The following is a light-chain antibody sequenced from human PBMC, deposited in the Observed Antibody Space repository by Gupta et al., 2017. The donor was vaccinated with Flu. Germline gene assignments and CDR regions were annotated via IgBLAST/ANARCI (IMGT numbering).Light chain of an antibody. CDR2: DVT. CDR1: SSDVGGYNY. CDR3: CSFAGGYVI. V-gene: IGLV2-11*01. Sequence: QSALTQPRSVSGSPGQSVTISCPGTSSDVGGYNYVSWYQQHPGKAPKFMIYDVTQRPSGVPDRFSGSKSGNTASLTISGLQAEDEADYYCCSFAGGYVIFGGGTKLTVL. J-gene: IGLJ2*01.